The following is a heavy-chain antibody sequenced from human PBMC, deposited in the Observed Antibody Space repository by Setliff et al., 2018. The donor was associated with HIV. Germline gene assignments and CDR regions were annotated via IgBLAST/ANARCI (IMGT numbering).Heavy chain of an antibody. D-gene: IGHD2-8*01. J-gene: IGHJ3*02. V-gene: IGHV1-69*10. CDR2: IIPILGIA. CDR1: GGTFSSYA. CDR3: ARGPSGYCTNGVCPTGGAFDI. Sequence: SVKVSCKASGGTFSSYAISWVRQAPGQGLEWMGGIIPILGIANYAQKFQGRVTITTDESTSTAYMELSSLRSEDTAVYYCARGPSGYCTNGVCPTGGAFDIWGQGTMVTVSS.